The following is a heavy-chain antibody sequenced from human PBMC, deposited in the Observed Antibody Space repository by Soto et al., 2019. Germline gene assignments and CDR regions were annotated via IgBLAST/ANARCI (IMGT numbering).Heavy chain of an antibody. J-gene: IGHJ6*02. CDR3: TRPTPLDILTGYSPIRYYYYGMDV. CDR1: GFTFSSYS. CDR2: ISSSSSYI. V-gene: IGHV3-21*03. D-gene: IGHD3-9*01. Sequence: PGGSLRLSCAASGFTFSSYSMNWVRQAPGKGLERVSSISSSSSYIYYADSVKGRFTISRDNAKNSLYLQMNSLKTEDTAVYYCTRPTPLDILTGYSPIRYYYYGMDVWGQGTTVTVSS.